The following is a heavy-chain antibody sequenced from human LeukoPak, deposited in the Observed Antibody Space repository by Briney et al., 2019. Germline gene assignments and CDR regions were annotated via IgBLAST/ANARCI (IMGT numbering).Heavy chain of an antibody. V-gene: IGHV4-39*07. J-gene: IGHJ4*02. CDR1: GGSISSSSYY. Sequence: SETLSLTCTVSGGSISSSSYYWGWIRQPPGKGLEWIGEINHSGSTNYNPSLKSRVTISVDTSKNQFSLKLSPVTAADTAVYYCASTRGRRDYWGQGTLVTVSS. D-gene: IGHD3-10*01. CDR3: ASTRGRRDY. CDR2: INHSGST.